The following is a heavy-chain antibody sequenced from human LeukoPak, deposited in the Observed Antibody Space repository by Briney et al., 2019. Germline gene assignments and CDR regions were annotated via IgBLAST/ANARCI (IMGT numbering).Heavy chain of an antibody. CDR3: ARDPSYGDYADY. J-gene: IGHJ4*02. CDR2: ICSSGSTI. D-gene: IGHD4-17*01. Sequence: GGSLRLSCAASGFTFSSYEMNWVRQAPGKGLEWVSYICSSGSTIYYADSVKGQFTISRDNAKNSLYLQMNSLRAEDTAVYYCARDPSYGDYADYWGQGTLVTVSS. CDR1: GFTFSSYE. V-gene: IGHV3-48*03.